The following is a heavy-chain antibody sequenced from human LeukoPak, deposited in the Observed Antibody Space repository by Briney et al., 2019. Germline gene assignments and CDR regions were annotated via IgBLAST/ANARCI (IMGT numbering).Heavy chain of an antibody. CDR2: IYSGGST. J-gene: IGHJ5*02. CDR1: RFTVSSNY. CDR3: ASKGYCSSTSCYEQNWFDP. D-gene: IGHD2-2*01. V-gene: IGHV3-66*01. Sequence: GGSLRLSCAASRFTVSSNYMSWVRQAPGKGLEWVSFIYSGGSTYYADSVKGRFTISRDNSKNTLYLQMNSLRAEDTAVYYCASKGYCSSTSCYEQNWFDPWGQGTLVTVSS.